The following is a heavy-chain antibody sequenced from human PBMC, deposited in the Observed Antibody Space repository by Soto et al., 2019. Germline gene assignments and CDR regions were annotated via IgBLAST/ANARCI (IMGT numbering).Heavy chain of an antibody. CDR3: ARVVVAATPYCFDY. Sequence: SETLSLTCTVSGGSVSSGSYYWSWIRQPPGKGLEWIGYIYYSGSTNYNPSLKSRVTISVNTSKNQFSLKLSSVAAADTAVYYCARVVVAATPYCFDYWGQGTLVTVSS. CDR1: GGSVSSGSYY. V-gene: IGHV4-61*01. D-gene: IGHD2-15*01. CDR2: IYYSGST. J-gene: IGHJ4*02.